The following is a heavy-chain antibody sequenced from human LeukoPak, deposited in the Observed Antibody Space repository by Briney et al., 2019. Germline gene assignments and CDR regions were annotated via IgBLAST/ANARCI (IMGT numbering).Heavy chain of an antibody. Sequence: GESLQISCKGSGYRFTSYWIGWVRQMPGKGLEWMGIIYPGDSDTRYSPSFQGQVTISADKSISTAYLQWSSLKASDTAMYYCARRPIVGATYFDYWGQGTLVTVSS. CDR3: ARRPIVGATYFDY. J-gene: IGHJ4*02. CDR1: GYRFTSYW. CDR2: IYPGDSDT. D-gene: IGHD1-26*01. V-gene: IGHV5-51*01.